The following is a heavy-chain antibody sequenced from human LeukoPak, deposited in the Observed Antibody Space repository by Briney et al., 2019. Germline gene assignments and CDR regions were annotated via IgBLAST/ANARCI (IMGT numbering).Heavy chain of an antibody. CDR3: ARRLLWFGELYYFDY. CDR2: IYPGDSDT. V-gene: IGHV5-51*01. D-gene: IGHD3-10*01. CDR1: GYSFTSYW. Sequence: GESLKISCKGSGYSFTSYWIGWVRPMPGKGLEWMGIIYPGDSDTRYSPSFQGQVTISADKSISTAHLQWSSLKASDTAMYYCARRLLWFGELYYFDYWGQGTLVTVSS. J-gene: IGHJ4*02.